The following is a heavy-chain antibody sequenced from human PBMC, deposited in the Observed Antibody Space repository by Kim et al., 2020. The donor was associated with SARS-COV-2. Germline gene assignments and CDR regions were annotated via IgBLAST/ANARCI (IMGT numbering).Heavy chain of an antibody. D-gene: IGHD3-16*01. CDR1: GFAFSPYW. CDR2: IDTDGSIT. J-gene: IGHJ4*02. CDR3: IRDNIQPGDL. V-gene: IGHV3-74*01. Sequence: GGSLRLSCAASGFAFSPYWMHWVRQVPGQGLMWVSQIDTDGSITTYAEAVLGRFSISRDKAKNTLYLQMNSLRVEDTAIYYCIRDNIQPGDLWGQGVMVTVSS.